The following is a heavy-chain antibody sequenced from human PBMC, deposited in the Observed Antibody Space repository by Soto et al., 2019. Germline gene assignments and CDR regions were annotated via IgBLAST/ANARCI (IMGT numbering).Heavy chain of an antibody. CDR1: GASFTSNSAA. CDR2: TYSRSKWYN. Sequence: SQTLSLTSGMSGASFTSNSAAGNWIRQCPSRGLEWLGRTYSRSKWYNDYAVSVKSRITINPDTSKNQFSLQLNSVTPEDTAVYYCARDRVYSSSYLYYYYGMDVWGQGTTVTVSS. CDR3: ARDRVYSSSYLYYYYGMDV. V-gene: IGHV6-1*01. J-gene: IGHJ6*02. D-gene: IGHD6-13*01.